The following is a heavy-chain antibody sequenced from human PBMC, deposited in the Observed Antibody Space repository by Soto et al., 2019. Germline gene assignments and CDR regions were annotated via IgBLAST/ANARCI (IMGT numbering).Heavy chain of an antibody. Sequence: SETLSLTCTVSGGSISSSSYYWGWIRQPPGKGLEWIGSIYYSGSTYYNPSLKSRVTISVDTSKNQFSLKLSSVTAADTAVYYCARLHVEMDTPSFFDYWGQGTLVPVSS. CDR2: IYYSGST. J-gene: IGHJ4*02. CDR3: ARLHVEMDTPSFFDY. D-gene: IGHD5-18*01. V-gene: IGHV4-39*01. CDR1: GGSISSSSYY.